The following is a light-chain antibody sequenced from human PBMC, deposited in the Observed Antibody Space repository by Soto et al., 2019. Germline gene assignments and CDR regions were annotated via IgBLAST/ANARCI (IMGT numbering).Light chain of an antibody. CDR2: GAS. Sequence: EIVMTQSPVTLSVSPGVRATLSCRASQSISDTLPWYQQKPGQAPRLLIHGASTRAPGFPARFSGSGSGTDFTLTISSLQSEDFAVYYCQQYNNWPWTFGQGTKVEIK. V-gene: IGKV3-15*01. CDR3: QQYNNWPWT. CDR1: QSISDT. J-gene: IGKJ1*01.